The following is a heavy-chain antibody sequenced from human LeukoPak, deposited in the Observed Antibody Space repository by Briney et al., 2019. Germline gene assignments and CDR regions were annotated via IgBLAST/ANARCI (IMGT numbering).Heavy chain of an antibody. V-gene: IGHV1-69*06. J-gene: IGHJ3*02. Sequence: ASVKVSCKASGGTFSSYAISWVRQAPGQGLEWMGGIIPIFGTTNYAQKFQDRVTITADKSTSTAYMELSSLRSEDTAVYYCARTAVAGCFDIWGQGTMVTVSS. D-gene: IGHD6-19*01. CDR3: ARTAVAGCFDI. CDR2: IIPIFGTT. CDR1: GGTFSSYA.